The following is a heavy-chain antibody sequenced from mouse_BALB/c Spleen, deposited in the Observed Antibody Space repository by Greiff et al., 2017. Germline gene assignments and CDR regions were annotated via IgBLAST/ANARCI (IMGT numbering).Heavy chain of an antibody. Sequence: QVQLQQSGAELVRPGASVKLSCKASGYTFTSYWINWVKQRPGQGLEWIGNIYPSDSYTNYNQKFKDKATLTVDKSSSTAYMQLSSPTSEDSAVYYCTRSNYYGSSSYFDYWGQGTTLTVSS. CDR2: IYPSDSYT. D-gene: IGHD1-1*01. V-gene: IGHV1-69*02. CDR3: TRSNYYGSSSYFDY. J-gene: IGHJ2*01. CDR1: GYTFTSYW.